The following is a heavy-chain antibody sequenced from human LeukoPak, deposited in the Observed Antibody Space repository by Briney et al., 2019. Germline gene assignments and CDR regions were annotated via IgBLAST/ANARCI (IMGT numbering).Heavy chain of an antibody. Sequence: PSETLSLTCGVYGGSFSAYYWSWIRQPPGKGLEWIGSIYHSGSTYYNPSLKSRVTISVDTSKNQFSLKLSSVTAADTAVYYCARGGPVTMVRGVIITVNWFDPWGQGTLVTVSS. V-gene: IGHV4-34*01. CDR3: ARGGPVTMVRGVIITVNWFDP. D-gene: IGHD3-10*01. J-gene: IGHJ5*02. CDR1: GGSFSAYY. CDR2: IYHSGST.